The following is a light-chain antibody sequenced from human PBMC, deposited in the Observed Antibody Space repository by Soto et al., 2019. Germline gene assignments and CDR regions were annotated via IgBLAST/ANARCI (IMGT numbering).Light chain of an antibody. CDR3: QQRTNGLT. CDR1: QSVSSY. CDR2: DAS. V-gene: IGKV3-11*01. J-gene: IGKJ4*01. Sequence: EIVLTQSPGTLSLSPGERATLSCRTSQSVSSYLAWYQQKPGQTPRLLIYDASNRATGIPARFSGSGSGTDFTLTTSSLEPEDFAVYYCQQRTNGLTFGGGTKVEIK.